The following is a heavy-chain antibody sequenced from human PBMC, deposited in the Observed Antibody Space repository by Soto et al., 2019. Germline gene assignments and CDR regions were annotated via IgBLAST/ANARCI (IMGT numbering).Heavy chain of an antibody. CDR1: GFNFSSYD. V-gene: IGHV3-13*01. Sequence: EVQLVESGGGLVQPGGSLRLSCEASGFNFSSYDMHWFRQAAGQGLQWVSVIGTTSDKFYTGYVNGRFTIYRENCKNSLYQEMNSLGAGDTAVYSCARAGQGASCSGGSCYLGASDIWGQGTMVTVSS. CDR2: IGTTSDK. D-gene: IGHD2-15*01. CDR3: ARAGQGASCSGGSCYLGASDI. J-gene: IGHJ3*02.